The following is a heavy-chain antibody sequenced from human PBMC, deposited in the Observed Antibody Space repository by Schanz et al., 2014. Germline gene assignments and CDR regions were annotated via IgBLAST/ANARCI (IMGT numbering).Heavy chain of an antibody. CDR3: ARVPSSSTSYYGSGFDY. CDR1: GDSITSNSW. V-gene: IGHV4-4*02. CDR2: VHHTGST. D-gene: IGHD3-10*01. Sequence: QVQLQESGPGLVKPSETLSLTCVVSGDSITSNSWWTWVRQPPGKGLEWIAEVHHTGSTRNNPSLKSRVTTSTDKSKNQFSLKLTSVTAADTAVYYCARVPSSSTSYYGSGFDYWGQGTLVTVSS. J-gene: IGHJ4*02.